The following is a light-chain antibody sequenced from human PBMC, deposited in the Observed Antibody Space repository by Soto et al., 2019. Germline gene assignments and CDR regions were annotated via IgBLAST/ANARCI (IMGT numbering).Light chain of an antibody. CDR1: QSVGRSY. CDR2: SVS. J-gene: IGKJ1*01. V-gene: IGKV3-20*01. CDR3: QHYGDSSWT. Sequence: DIVLTQSPGTLSLSPGERATLSCRASQSVGRSYLAWYQQKPGQAPRLLISSVSKRATGIPDRFSGGGSGTDFTLTISRVEPEDFALYYCQHYGDSSWTFGQGTKVDIK.